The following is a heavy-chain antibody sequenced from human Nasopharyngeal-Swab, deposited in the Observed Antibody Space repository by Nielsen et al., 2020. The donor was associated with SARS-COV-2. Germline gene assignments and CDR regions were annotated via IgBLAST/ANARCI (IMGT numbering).Heavy chain of an antibody. CDR3: AKVGGGYYDCWSGYLGGSDY. CDR2: ISYDGSNK. V-gene: IGHV3-30*18. Sequence: GESLKTPCAAPGFTFSSYGMHRVRQAPGKGREWVAVISYDGSNKYYADSVKGRFTISRDNSTNTLYLQMNRLRAEDTAVYYCAKVGGGYYDCWSGYLGGSDYWGQGTLVTVSS. CDR1: GFTFSSYG. D-gene: IGHD3-3*01. J-gene: IGHJ4*02.